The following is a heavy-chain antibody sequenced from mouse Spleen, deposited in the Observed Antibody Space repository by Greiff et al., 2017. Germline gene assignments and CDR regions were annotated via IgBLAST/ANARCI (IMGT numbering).Heavy chain of an antibody. CDR1: GFTFSDYG. J-gene: IGHJ2*01. CDR2: ISSGSSTI. D-gene: IGHD2-12*01. Sequence: DVMLVESGGGLVKPGGSLKLSCAASGFTFSDYGMHWVRQAPEKGLEWVAYISSGSSTIYYADTVKGRFTISRDNAKNTLFLQMTSLRSEDTAMYYCARVRNYYNYFDYWGQGTTLTVSS. V-gene: IGHV5-17*01. CDR3: ARVRNYYNYFDY.